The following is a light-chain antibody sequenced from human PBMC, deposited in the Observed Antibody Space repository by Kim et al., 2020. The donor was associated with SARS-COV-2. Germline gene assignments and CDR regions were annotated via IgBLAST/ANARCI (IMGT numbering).Light chain of an antibody. CDR1: NSITNY. Sequence: IQMTQSPSSLSASVGDRVTISCRSSNSITNYINWYQQRPGKAPSLLIFDASTLQNGVPSRFIGSGSGTDFTLTIASLQPEDFATYFCQESYSTLYTFGQGTKLEI. CDR3: QESYSTLYT. CDR2: DAS. V-gene: IGKV1-39*01. J-gene: IGKJ2*01.